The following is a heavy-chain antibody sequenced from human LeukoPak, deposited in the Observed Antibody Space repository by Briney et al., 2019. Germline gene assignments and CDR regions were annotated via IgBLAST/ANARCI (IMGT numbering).Heavy chain of an antibody. CDR2: IYHSGST. J-gene: IGHJ4*02. CDR1: GGSISSSNW. Sequence: SGTLSLTCAVSGGSISSSNWWSWVRQPPGKGLEWIGEIYHSGSTNYNPSLKSRVTISVDKSKNQFSLKLSSVTAADTAVYYCARVYGDYPYYFDYWGQGTLVTVSS. CDR3: ARVYGDYPYYFDY. V-gene: IGHV4-4*02. D-gene: IGHD4-17*01.